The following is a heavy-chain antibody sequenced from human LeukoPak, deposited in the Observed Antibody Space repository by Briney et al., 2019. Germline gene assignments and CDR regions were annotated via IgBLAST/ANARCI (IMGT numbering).Heavy chain of an antibody. D-gene: IGHD3-9*01. CDR1: GYTLTELS. V-gene: IGHV1-24*01. CDR3: ATLSDYDILTGYHL. CDR2: FDPEDGVT. J-gene: IGHJ4*02. Sequence: GASVKVSCKVSGYTLTELSMHWVRQAPGKGLEWMGGFDPEDGVTIYAQKFQGRVTMTEDTSTDTAYMELSSLRSEDTAVYYCATLSDYDILTGYHLWGQGTLVTVSS.